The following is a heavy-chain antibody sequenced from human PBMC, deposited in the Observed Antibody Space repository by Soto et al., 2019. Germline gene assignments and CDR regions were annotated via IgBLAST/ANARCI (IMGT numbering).Heavy chain of an antibody. V-gene: IGHV4-4*02. J-gene: IGHJ4*02. CDR2: IHHSGAT. Sequence: QVHLQESGPGLVKPSGTLSLTCAVSGASISDCDWWSWVRQPPGKGLEWIGEIHHSGATNYNSSVKSRVTISLDQSKNHLSLQLNSVTAADTAVYYCATRDYTASPYWGQGILVTVTS. CDR1: GASISDCDW. D-gene: IGHD2-2*02. CDR3: ATRDYTASPY.